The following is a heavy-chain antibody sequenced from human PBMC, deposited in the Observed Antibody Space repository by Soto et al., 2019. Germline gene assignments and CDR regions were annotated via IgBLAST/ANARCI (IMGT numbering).Heavy chain of an antibody. D-gene: IGHD3-3*01. CDR1: GFTFNNHG. Sequence: QVQLVESGGGVVQPGRSLRLSCAASGFTFNNHGIHWVRQAPGRGLDCVAVIWNDAVNKYYADSVKGRFTSSRDNSRDTVFLEMNSLRAEDTAIYYCARDIWSGNYKWFDSWGQGTLVTVSS. J-gene: IGHJ5*01. CDR3: ARDIWSGNYKWFDS. CDR2: IWNDAVNK. V-gene: IGHV3-33*01.